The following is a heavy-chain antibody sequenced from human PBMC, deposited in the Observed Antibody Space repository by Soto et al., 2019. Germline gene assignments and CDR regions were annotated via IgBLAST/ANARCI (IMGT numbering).Heavy chain of an antibody. CDR2: IYYSGST. CDR1: GGSISSSSYY. V-gene: IGHV4-39*01. Sequence: SETLSLTCTVSGGSISSSSYYWGWIRQPPGKGLEWIGSIYYSGSTYYNPSLKSRVTISVDTSKNQFSLKLSSVTAADTAVYYCASLSYGDYVRYYYYMDVWGKGTTVTVSS. J-gene: IGHJ6*03. D-gene: IGHD4-17*01. CDR3: ASLSYGDYVRYYYYMDV.